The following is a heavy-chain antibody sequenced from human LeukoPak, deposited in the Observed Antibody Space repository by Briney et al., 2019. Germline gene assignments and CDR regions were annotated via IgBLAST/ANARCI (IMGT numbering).Heavy chain of an antibody. CDR2: ITPFNGNT. CDR1: GYTFTNYG. V-gene: IGHV1-45*02. J-gene: IGHJ4*02. CDR3: ARERFYSSGYSNFDY. Sequence: SVKVSCKASGYTFTNYGISWVRQAPGQALEWMGWITPFNGNTNYAQKFQDRVTITRDRSMSTAYMELSSLRSEDTAMYYCARERFYSSGYSNFDYWGQGTLVTVSS. D-gene: IGHD3-22*01.